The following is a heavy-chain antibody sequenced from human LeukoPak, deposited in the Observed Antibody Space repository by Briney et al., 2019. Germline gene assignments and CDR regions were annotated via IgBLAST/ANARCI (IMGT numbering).Heavy chain of an antibody. Sequence: GGSLRLSCAASGFSVSSNYMNWVRQAPGMGLEWVSAIYTGGITYYADSVKGRFTISRDNSKNTLYLQMNSLRAEDSAVYFCARDKLGSGYSSDFDCWGQGTLVTVSS. J-gene: IGHJ4*02. V-gene: IGHV3-66*02. D-gene: IGHD6-19*01. CDR2: IYTGGIT. CDR3: ARDKLGSGYSSDFDC. CDR1: GFSVSSNY.